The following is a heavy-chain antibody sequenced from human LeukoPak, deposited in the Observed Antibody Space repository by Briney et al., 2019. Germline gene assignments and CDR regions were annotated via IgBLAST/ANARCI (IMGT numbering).Heavy chain of an antibody. D-gene: IGHD1-26*01. Sequence: GASVKVSCKASGYTFTSYYMHWVRQAPGQGLEWMGIINPSGGSTSYAQKFQGRVTMTRDMSTSTVYMELSSLRSEDTAVYYCARLALQEVGATQTYYLDYWGQGTLVTVSS. CDR2: INPSGGST. CDR1: GYTFTSYY. V-gene: IGHV1-46*01. J-gene: IGHJ4*02. CDR3: ARLALQEVGATQTYYLDY.